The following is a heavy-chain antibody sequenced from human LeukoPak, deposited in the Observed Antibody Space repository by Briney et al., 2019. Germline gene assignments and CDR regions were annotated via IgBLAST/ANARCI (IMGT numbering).Heavy chain of an antibody. D-gene: IGHD3-22*01. J-gene: IGHJ4*02. CDR2: IHYSGST. Sequence: SETLSLTCTVSGGSISSSSDYWGWIREPPGKGLEWIGSIHYSGSTYYNPSLKSRVTISVDTSKNQFSLKLSSVTAADTAVYYCARDHYYASSGYRFRGQGTLVTVSS. CDR3: ARDHYYASSGYRF. V-gene: IGHV4-39*07. CDR1: GGSISSSSDY.